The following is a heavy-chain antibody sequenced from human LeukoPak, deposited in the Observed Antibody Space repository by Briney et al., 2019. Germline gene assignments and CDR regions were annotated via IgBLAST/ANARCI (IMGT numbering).Heavy chain of an antibody. CDR3: VKVDGEYGSGSYYFDN. J-gene: IGHJ4*02. CDR2: ISSNGGST. CDR1: GXTFGSYA. D-gene: IGHD3-10*01. V-gene: IGHV3-64D*06. Sequence: GGSLRLSCSASGXTFGSYAMHWVRQAPGKGLEHVSAISSNGGSTYYADSVKGRFSISRDSSKNTLYLQMSSLRAEDTAVYYCVKVDGEYGSGSYYFDNWGQGTLVTVSS.